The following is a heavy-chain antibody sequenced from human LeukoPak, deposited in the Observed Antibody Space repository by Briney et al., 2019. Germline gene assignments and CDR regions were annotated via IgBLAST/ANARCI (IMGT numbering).Heavy chain of an antibody. D-gene: IGHD3-22*01. Sequence: GGSLRLSCAASRFTFSSYWMSWVRQAPGKGLEWVGRIKSKTDGGTTDYAAPVKGRFTISRDDSKNTLYLQMNSLKTEDTAVYYCTTAPDYYYDSSGYYYYFDYWGQGTLVTVSS. CDR2: IKSKTDGGTT. CDR3: TTAPDYYYDSSGYYYYFDY. CDR1: RFTFSSYW. J-gene: IGHJ4*02. V-gene: IGHV3-15*01.